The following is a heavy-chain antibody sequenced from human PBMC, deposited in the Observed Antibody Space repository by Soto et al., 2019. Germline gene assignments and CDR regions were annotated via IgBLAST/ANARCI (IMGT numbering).Heavy chain of an antibody. V-gene: IGHV1-18*01. Sequence: QVQLVQSGAEVKKPGASVKVSCKASGYTFTSYGISWVRQAPGQGLEWMGWISAYNGNTNYAQKLQDRVTMTTDTSTSTAYMELRSLRSDDTAVYYCASLNCSGGSCYSPLDYWGQGTLVTVSS. CDR2: ISAYNGNT. J-gene: IGHJ4*02. CDR1: GYTFTSYG. D-gene: IGHD2-15*01. CDR3: ASLNCSGGSCYSPLDY.